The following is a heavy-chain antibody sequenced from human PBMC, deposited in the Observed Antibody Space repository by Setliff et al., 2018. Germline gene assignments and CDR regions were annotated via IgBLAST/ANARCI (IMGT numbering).Heavy chain of an antibody. J-gene: IGHJ4*02. V-gene: IGHV4-34*01. CDR3: ARGHPPSDSSGYYYAY. D-gene: IGHD3-22*01. CDR1: SGSFSGYY. Sequence: PSETLSLTCAVYSGSFSGYYWSWIRQPPGKGLEWIGEINHSGNTNYNPSLKSRVTISVDTSKNQIPLKLSSVTAADTAVYYCARGHPPSDSSGYYYAYWGQGTLVTVSS. CDR2: INHSGNT.